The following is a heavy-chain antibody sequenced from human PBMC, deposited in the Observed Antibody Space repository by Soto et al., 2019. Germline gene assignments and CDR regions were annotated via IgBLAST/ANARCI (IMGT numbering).Heavy chain of an antibody. V-gene: IGHV3-33*01. J-gene: IGHJ3*01. CDR1: GLTFSNYG. CDR3: EGRDDPFHV. Sequence: QVQLVESGGGVVQPERSLRLSCVATGLTFSNYGIHWVRQAPGRGLEWVAVIWHDGSQKYSADSVGGRFTISRDKSKNTVYLQMNSRSAEDTAGYYCEGRDDPFHVWGQGTMVTVSS. CDR2: IWHDGSQK.